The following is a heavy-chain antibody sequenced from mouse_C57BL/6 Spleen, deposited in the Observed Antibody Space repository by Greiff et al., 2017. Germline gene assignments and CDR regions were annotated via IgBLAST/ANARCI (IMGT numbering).Heavy chain of an antibody. CDR2: ILPGSGST. D-gene: IGHD2-5*01. CDR3: ATSCYSNYVGYFDV. Sequence: QVQLQQSGAELMKPGASVKLSCKATGYTFTGYWIAWVKQRPGHGLEWIGEILPGSGSTNYNEKFKGKATITADTSSNTAYMQLSSLTTEDSAIYYCATSCYSNYVGYFDVWGTGTTVTVSS. V-gene: IGHV1-9*01. CDR1: GYTFTGYW. J-gene: IGHJ1*03.